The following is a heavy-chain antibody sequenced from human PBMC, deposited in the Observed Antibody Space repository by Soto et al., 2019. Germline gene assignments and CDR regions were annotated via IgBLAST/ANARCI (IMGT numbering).Heavy chain of an antibody. CDR2: IWYDGSNK. J-gene: IGHJ3*02. V-gene: IGHV3-33*01. D-gene: IGHD3-10*01. CDR1: GFTFSSYG. Sequence: QVQLVESGGGVVQPGRSLRLSCAASGFTFSSYGMHWVRQAPGKGLEWVAVIWYDGSNKYYADSVKGRFTISRDNSKNXXYLQRNSLRAEDTAVYYCAREIWFGELLWNDAFDIWGQGTMVTVSS. CDR3: AREIWFGELLWNDAFDI.